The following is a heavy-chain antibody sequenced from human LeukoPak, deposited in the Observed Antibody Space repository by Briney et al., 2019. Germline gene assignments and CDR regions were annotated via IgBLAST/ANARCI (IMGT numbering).Heavy chain of an antibody. V-gene: IGHV1-2*02. CDR1: GYTFTGYY. CDR3: ASIAAAKPPFDY. CDR2: INPNSGGT. D-gene: IGHD6-13*01. J-gene: IGHJ4*02. Sequence: ASVKVSCKASGYTFTGYYMHWVRQAPGQGLEWMGWINPNSGGTNYAQKFQGRVTMTRDTSISTAYMELSRLRSEDTAVYYCASIAAAKPPFDYWGQGTLVTVSS.